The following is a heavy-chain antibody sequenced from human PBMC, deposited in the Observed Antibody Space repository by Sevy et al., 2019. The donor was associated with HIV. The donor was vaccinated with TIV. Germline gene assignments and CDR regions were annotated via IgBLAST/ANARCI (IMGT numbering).Heavy chain of an antibody. CDR3: ARALASMARGYSYGYSGMDV. CDR2: ISSSGSTI. V-gene: IGHV3-11*01. J-gene: IGHJ6*02. Sequence: GESLKISCAASGFTFSDYYMSWIRQAPGKGLEWVSYISSSGSTIYYADSVKGRFTISRDNAKNSLYLQMNSLRAEDTAVYYCARALASMARGYSYGYSGMDVWGQGTTVTVSS. CDR1: GFTFSDYY. D-gene: IGHD5-18*01.